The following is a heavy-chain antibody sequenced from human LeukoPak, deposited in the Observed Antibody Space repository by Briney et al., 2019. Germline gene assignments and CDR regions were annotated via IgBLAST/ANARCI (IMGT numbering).Heavy chain of an antibody. CDR2: VSTSGNTK. CDR3: ARGQPGVAAAGNLDY. V-gene: IGHV3-11*01. D-gene: IGHD6-13*01. J-gene: IGHJ4*02. Sequence: GGSLRLSCAASGFTLSDYYMSWIRQAPGKGLEWVSYVSTSGNTKYYADSVKGRFAISRDNAKNSVYLQMNSLRGEDTAVYYCARGQPGVAAAGNLDYWGQGTLVTVSS. CDR1: GFTLSDYY.